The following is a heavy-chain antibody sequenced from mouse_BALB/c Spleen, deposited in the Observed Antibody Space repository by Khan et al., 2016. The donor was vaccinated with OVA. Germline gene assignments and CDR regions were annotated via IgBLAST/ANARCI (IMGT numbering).Heavy chain of an antibody. CDR1: GFSITSNYA. V-gene: IGHV3-2*02. CDR3: AGQKYYGYALDY. D-gene: IGHD1-1*01. CDR2: ISYSGAT. Sequence: EVQLQELGPGLVKPSQSLSLTCTVTGFSITSNYAWSWIRQFPGNKLEWLGYISYSGATNYTPPLKSRISVIRDTSEHQLFQTLNSVTTEGAASYYCAGQKYYGYALDYWGRGTSVTVSS. J-gene: IGHJ4*01.